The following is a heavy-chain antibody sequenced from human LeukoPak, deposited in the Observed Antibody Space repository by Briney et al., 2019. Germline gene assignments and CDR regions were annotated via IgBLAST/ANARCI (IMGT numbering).Heavy chain of an antibody. CDR2: IYSSGST. CDR3: ARDLGFWSGPDY. Sequence: SETLSLTCTVSGGSISSYYWSWIRQPAGKGLQWIGRIYSSGSTNYNPSLKSRATMSVDTSKNQFSLRLSSVTAADTAVYYCARDLGFWSGPDYWGQGTLVTVSS. CDR1: GGSISSYY. J-gene: IGHJ4*02. D-gene: IGHD3-3*01. V-gene: IGHV4-4*07.